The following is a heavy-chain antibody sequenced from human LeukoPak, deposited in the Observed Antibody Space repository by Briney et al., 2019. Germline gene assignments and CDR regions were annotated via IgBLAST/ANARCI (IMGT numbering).Heavy chain of an antibody. CDR1: VGTFSSYA. D-gene: IGHD4-11*01. CDR2: IFPIFGTA. Sequence: SVKVSCKASVGTFSSYAISGGRDSPGQGLEWRGGIFPIFGTAYYAQKFQGRVTITADESTSTAYMALRSLRSDDTAVYYCARYRHYYCGMDVWGKGTTVTVSS. J-gene: IGHJ6*04. V-gene: IGHV1-69*13. CDR3: ARYRHYYCGMDV.